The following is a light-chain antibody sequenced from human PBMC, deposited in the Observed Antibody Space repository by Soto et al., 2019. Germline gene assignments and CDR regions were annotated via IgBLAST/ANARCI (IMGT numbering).Light chain of an antibody. CDR3: HRYNEWRT. V-gene: IGKV3-15*01. J-gene: IGKJ1*01. CDR1: QYISKF. Sequence: EVVMTQSPATVSVSPVERATLSFRASQYISKFLAWYQQRPGQAPRLLIYDASTRATGIPDRFSGSGSGTEFTLTISSLQSEDVAVYYCHRYNEWRTFGQGTKVDIK. CDR2: DAS.